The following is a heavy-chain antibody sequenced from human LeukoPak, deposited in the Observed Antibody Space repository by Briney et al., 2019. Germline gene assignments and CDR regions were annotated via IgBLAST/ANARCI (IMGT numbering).Heavy chain of an antibody. CDR3: ARGLHSIYYYDSSGYLDGFDY. J-gene: IGHJ4*02. CDR2: INPSGGST. Sequence: ASVKVSCKASGGTFSSYAISWVRQAPGQELEWMGIINPSGGSTSYAQKFQGRVTITRDTSTSTVYMELSSLRSEDTAVYYCARGLHSIYYYDSSGYLDGFDYWGQGTLVTVSS. D-gene: IGHD3-22*01. CDR1: GGTFSSYA. V-gene: IGHV1-46*01.